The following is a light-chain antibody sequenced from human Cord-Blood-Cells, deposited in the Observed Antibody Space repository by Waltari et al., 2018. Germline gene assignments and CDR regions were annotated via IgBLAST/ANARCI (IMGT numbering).Light chain of an antibody. Sequence: QLTQSPSSLSASVGDRVTLTCRASQSIHYYLNWYLQKAGKDTKHLIDAASSLQSGVPSRLSGSGSRTDFTLTISSLQPEDFATYYCQQSYSTPITFGQGTRLEIK. CDR3: QQSYSTPIT. CDR1: QSIHYY. J-gene: IGKJ5*01. V-gene: IGKV1-39*01. CDR2: AAS.